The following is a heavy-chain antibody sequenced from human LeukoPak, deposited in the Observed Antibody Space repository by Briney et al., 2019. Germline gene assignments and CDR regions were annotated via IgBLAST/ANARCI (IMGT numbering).Heavy chain of an antibody. CDR2: IYYSGST. J-gene: IGHJ4*02. Sequence: SETLSLTCTVSGGSISSSSYYWGWIRQPPGKGLEWIGSIYYSGSTYYNPSLKSRVTISVDTSKNQFSLKLSSVTAADTAVYYCARQSWGIAAAGTDFDYWGQGTLVTVSS. CDR3: ARQSWGIAAAGTDFDY. V-gene: IGHV4-39*01. D-gene: IGHD6-13*01. CDR1: GGSISSSSYY.